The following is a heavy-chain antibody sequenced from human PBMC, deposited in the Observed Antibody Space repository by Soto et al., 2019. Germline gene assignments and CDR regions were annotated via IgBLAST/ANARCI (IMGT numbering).Heavy chain of an antibody. D-gene: IGHD3-9*01. J-gene: IGHJ4*02. CDR3: ASPLSYYDILTGPQDY. CDR2: ISSSSSYI. CDR1: GFTFSSYR. Sequence: GGSLRLSCAASGFTFSSYRMNWVRQAPGKGLEWVSSISSSSSYIYYADSVKGRFTISRDNAKNSLYLQMNSLRAEDTAVYYCASPLSYYDILTGPQDYWGQGTLVTVSS. V-gene: IGHV3-21*01.